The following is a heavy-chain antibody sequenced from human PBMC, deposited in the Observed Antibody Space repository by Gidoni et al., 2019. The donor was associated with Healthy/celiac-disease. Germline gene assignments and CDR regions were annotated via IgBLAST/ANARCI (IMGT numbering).Heavy chain of an antibody. D-gene: IGHD3-3*01. Sequence: EVQLVESGGGVVQPGGSLRLSCAASGFTFDDYAMHWVRQAPGKGLEWVALISGDGGSTYYADSVKGRFTISRDNSKNSLYLQMNSLRTEDTALYYCAKKRDRFLEWFEFDYWGQGTLVTVSS. CDR2: ISGDGGST. V-gene: IGHV3-43*02. CDR3: AKKRDRFLEWFEFDY. J-gene: IGHJ4*02. CDR1: GFTFDDYA.